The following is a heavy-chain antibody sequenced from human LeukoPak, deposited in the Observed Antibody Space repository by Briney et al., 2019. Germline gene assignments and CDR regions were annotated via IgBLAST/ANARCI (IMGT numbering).Heavy chain of an antibody. Sequence: SETLSLTCTVSGGSISSYYWSWIRQPAGKGLEWIGRIYTSGSTNYNPSLKSRVTMSVDTSKNQLSLKLRSVTAADTAVYYCARDSYYYDSRGYYRFDYWGQGTLVTVSS. V-gene: IGHV4-4*07. CDR2: IYTSGST. CDR3: ARDSYYYDSRGYYRFDY. CDR1: GGSISSYY. J-gene: IGHJ4*02. D-gene: IGHD3-22*01.